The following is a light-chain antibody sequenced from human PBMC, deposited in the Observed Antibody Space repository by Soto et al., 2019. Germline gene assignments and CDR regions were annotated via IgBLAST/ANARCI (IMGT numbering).Light chain of an antibody. CDR2: RAS. CDR3: QHSYSSPPWT. J-gene: IGKJ1*01. Sequence: DIQMTQSPSSLSASVGDRVTISCRASQSISTYLNWYQQKPGTAPKLLIYRASSVKSGVPPRFSGSGSGRDVTLTISSLRPEDIATYFCQHSYSSPPWTFGQGTKVEVK. CDR1: QSISTY. V-gene: IGKV1-39*01.